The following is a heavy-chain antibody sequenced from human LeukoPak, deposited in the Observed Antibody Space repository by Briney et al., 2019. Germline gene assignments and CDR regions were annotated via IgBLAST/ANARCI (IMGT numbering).Heavy chain of an antibody. CDR1: GGSISSYY. D-gene: IGHD6-25*01. CDR2: IYYSGST. V-gene: IGHV4-59*12. CDR3: ARDRSGIAAD. J-gene: IGHJ4*02. Sequence: SETLSLTCTVSGGSISSYYWSWIRQPPGKGLEWIGYIYYSGSTYYNPSLKSRVTMSVDTSKNQFSLKLSSVTAADTAVFYCARDRSGIAADWGQGILVTVSS.